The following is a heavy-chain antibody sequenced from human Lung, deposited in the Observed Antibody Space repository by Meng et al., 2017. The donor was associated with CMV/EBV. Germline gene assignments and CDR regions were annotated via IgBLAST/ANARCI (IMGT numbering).Heavy chain of an antibody. V-gene: IGHV3-23*01. CDR1: GLTFRTYA. CDR2: ISGSGGTT. D-gene: IGHD6-19*01. CDR3: AKELHSGWSYYFEY. Sequence: SCAASGLTFRTYAMSWVRQVPGKGLEWVSSISGSGGTTHYVDSVKGRFTISKDTSRDTLYLQMNSLRAEDTAVYYCAKELHSGWSYYFEYWGQGAXVNGAS. J-gene: IGHJ4*02.